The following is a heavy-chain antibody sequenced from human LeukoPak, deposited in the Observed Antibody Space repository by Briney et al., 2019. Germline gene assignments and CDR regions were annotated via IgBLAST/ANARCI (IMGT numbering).Heavy chain of an antibody. V-gene: IGHV3-21*01. Sequence: GGSLRLSCAASGFTFNSYAMNWVRQAPGKGLEWVSTISSSGNNTYYTDSVKGRFTISRDNAKNSLYLQMNSLRAEDTAVYYCARAGDSSGWYLWFDPWGQGTLVTVSS. CDR2: ISSSGNNT. D-gene: IGHD6-19*01. J-gene: IGHJ5*02. CDR3: ARAGDSSGWYLWFDP. CDR1: GFTFNSYA.